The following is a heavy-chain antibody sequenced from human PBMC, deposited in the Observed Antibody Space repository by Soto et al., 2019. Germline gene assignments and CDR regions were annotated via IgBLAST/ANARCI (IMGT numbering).Heavy chain of an antibody. D-gene: IGHD2-2*01. Sequence: QVQLVQSGAEVKKPGSSVKVSCKASGGTFSSYAISWVRQAPGQGLEWMGGIIPISDTTNYAQKFQGTGTTTADESTSTAYMELSSLRSEDTAVYYCARSQGSSTSLEIYYYYYYGMDVWGQGTTVTVSS. V-gene: IGHV1-69*01. CDR3: ARSQGSSTSLEIYYYYYYGMDV. CDR1: GGTFSSYA. CDR2: IIPISDTT. J-gene: IGHJ6*02.